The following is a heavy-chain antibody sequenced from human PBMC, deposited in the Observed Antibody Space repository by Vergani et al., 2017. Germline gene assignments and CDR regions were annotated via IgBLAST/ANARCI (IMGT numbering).Heavy chain of an antibody. CDR3: ARVSRGLFDY. CDR1: GFTFSSYA. J-gene: IGHJ4*02. CDR2: ISSNEGST. D-gene: IGHD3-10*01. V-gene: IGHV3-64*01. Sequence: EVQLVESGGGLVQPGGSLRLSRAASGFTFSSYAMHWVRQAPGKGLEYVSAISSNEGSTYYANSVKGRFTISRDNSKNTLYLQMGSLRAEDMAVYYCARVSRGLFDYWGQGTLVTVSS.